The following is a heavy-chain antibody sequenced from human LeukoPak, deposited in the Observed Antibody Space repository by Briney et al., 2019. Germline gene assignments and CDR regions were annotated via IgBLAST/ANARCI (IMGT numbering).Heavy chain of an antibody. J-gene: IGHJ5*02. Sequence: ASVKVSCKASGYTFTSYDINWVRQATGQGLEWMGWMNPNSGNTGYAQKFQGRVAMTRNTSISTAYMELSSLRSEDTAVYYCARGRRYSSKNWFDPWGQGTLVTVSS. CDR3: ARGRRYSSKNWFDP. D-gene: IGHD6-13*01. CDR1: GYTFTSYD. V-gene: IGHV1-8*01. CDR2: MNPNSGNT.